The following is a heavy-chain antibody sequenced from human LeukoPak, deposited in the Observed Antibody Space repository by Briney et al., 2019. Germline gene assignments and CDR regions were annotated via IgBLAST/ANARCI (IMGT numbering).Heavy chain of an antibody. J-gene: IGHJ4*02. CDR1: GFTFSTFW. Sequence: GGSLRLSCAASGFTFSTFWMHWVRQGPGKDLLWVSRIDPDGGGTTYADSVKGRFTISRDNSKNTLYLQMNSLRAEDTAVYYCAKAEYYYDSSGLFDYWGQGTLVTVSS. D-gene: IGHD3-22*01. CDR2: IDPDGGGT. V-gene: IGHV3-74*01. CDR3: AKAEYYYDSSGLFDY.